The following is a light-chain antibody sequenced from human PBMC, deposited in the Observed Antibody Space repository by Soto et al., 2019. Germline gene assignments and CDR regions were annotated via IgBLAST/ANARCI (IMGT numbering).Light chain of an antibody. J-gene: IGKJ4*01. CDR3: QQLKSSPLT. V-gene: IGKV1-9*01. CDR1: QGINNY. Sequence: DIQLTQSPSFLSASIGDRVTITCRASQGINNYLAWYQQTPGKAPKLLIYAASTLQSGVPSRFSGSGSGTDCTLTISILQPEDSATYYCQQLKSSPLTFGGGTKMEIK. CDR2: AAS.